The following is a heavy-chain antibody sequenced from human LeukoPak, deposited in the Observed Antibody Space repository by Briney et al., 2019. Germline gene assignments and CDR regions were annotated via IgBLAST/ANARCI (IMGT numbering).Heavy chain of an antibody. CDR3: ARDQGVAGTNYGMDV. V-gene: IGHV3-74*01. CDR1: GFTFSSYW. Sequence: GGSLRLSCAASGFTFSSYWMHWVRQAPGKGLVWVSRIKSDGSSTSYADSVKGRFTISRDNAKNTLYLQMNGLRAEDTAVYYCARDQGVAGTNYGMDVWGQGTTVTVSS. J-gene: IGHJ6*02. CDR2: IKSDGSST. D-gene: IGHD6-19*01.